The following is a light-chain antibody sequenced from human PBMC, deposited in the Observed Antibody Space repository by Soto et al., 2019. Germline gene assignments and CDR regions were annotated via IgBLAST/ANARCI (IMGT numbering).Light chain of an antibody. J-gene: IGLJ1*01. CDR1: SSDIGAYNY. Sequence: QLVLTQPASVSGSPGQSITISCTGTSSDIGAYNYVSWFQHHPGKAPKLIIHDVSNRPSGVSSRFSGSKSGNTASLTISGLQAEDEADYHCSSYTTTRQYVFGTGTKLTVL. V-gene: IGLV2-14*01. CDR3: SSYTTTRQYV. CDR2: DVS.